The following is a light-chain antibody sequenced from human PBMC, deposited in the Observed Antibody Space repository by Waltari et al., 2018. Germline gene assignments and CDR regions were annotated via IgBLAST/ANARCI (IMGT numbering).Light chain of an antibody. CDR2: DAS. V-gene: IGKV1-33*01. Sequence: IQMTQSPSSLSASVGDRVTITCQASHDITNYLNWYQQQPGKAPRLLIYDASNVQTGGPSRFSGSRSGTEFTLTISSLQPEDIATYYCQEYDIVPWNFGGGTKVEIK. CDR3: QEYDIVPWN. CDR1: HDITNY. J-gene: IGKJ4*01.